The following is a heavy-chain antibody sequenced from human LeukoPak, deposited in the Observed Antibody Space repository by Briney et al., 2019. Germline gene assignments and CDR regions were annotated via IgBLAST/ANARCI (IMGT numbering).Heavy chain of an antibody. CDR3: ARDIRNGDGYNYDS. CDR1: GGSVSSGSNY. V-gene: IGHV4-61*01. Sequence: SETLSLTCTLSGGSVSSGSNYCNWIRQPPGKGLEWIGYFSNSGNTNSHPSLKTRVTISIGPPKNQFSLRLSSVTAADTAVYYCARDIRNGDGYNYDSWGQGTLVTVSS. J-gene: IGHJ5*01. D-gene: IGHD5-24*01. CDR2: FSNSGNT.